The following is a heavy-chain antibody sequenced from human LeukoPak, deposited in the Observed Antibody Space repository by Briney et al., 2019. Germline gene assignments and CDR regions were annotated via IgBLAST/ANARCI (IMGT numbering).Heavy chain of an antibody. Sequence: ASVKVSCKGSGYTFTIYDINWVRKAPGQGLEWVGWMNPNSGNTGYSQKFQGRVTMTRNTSISTAYMELSSLRSEDTAVYYCARGLGRATMVRGVIIGYWGQGTLVTVSS. J-gene: IGHJ4*02. D-gene: IGHD3-10*01. V-gene: IGHV1-8*01. CDR2: MNPNSGNT. CDR3: ARGLGRATMVRGVIIGY. CDR1: GYTFTIYD.